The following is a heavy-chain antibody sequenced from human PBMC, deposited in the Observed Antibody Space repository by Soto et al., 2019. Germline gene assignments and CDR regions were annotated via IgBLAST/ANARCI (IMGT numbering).Heavy chain of an antibody. CDR3: ASYSSGYYYGFDY. D-gene: IGHD3-22*01. Sequence: QVQLVQSGAEVKKPGSSVKVSCKASGGTCSSYAISWVRQAPGQGLEWMGGIIPIFGTANYAQKFQGRVTITADKSTSTAYMELSSLRSEGTAVYYYASYSSGYYYGFDYWGQGTLVTVSS. J-gene: IGHJ4*02. V-gene: IGHV1-69*06. CDR1: GGTCSSYA. CDR2: IIPIFGTA.